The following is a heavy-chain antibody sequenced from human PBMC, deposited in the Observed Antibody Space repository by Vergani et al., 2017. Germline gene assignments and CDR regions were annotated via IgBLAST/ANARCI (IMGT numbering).Heavy chain of an antibody. Sequence: EVQLVQSGAEVKKPGESLKISCQVSGYNFTTYWIGWVRQMPGKGLGWMGIFYPGDSDSRYSPSFQVQITISADKSISTAYLQWISLKASDTAMYYCARPRYNSGWYLGAFDIWGQGTVVTVTS. CDR1: GYNFTTYW. CDR3: ARPRYNSGWYLGAFDI. J-gene: IGHJ3*02. CDR2: FYPGDSDS. V-gene: IGHV5-51*03. D-gene: IGHD6-19*01.